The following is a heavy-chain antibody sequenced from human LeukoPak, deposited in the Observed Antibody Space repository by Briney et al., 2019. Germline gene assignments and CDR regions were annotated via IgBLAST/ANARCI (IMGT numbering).Heavy chain of an antibody. J-gene: IGHJ3*02. Sequence: GGSLRLSCAASGFTFDDYGMSWVRQAPGKGLEWVSGINWNGGSTGYADSVKGRFTISRDNAKNSLYLQMNSLRAEDTALYYCARDRGTELSNDAFDIWGRGTMVTVSS. CDR1: GFTFDDYG. CDR2: INWNGGST. CDR3: ARDRGTELSNDAFDI. V-gene: IGHV3-20*04. D-gene: IGHD1-14*01.